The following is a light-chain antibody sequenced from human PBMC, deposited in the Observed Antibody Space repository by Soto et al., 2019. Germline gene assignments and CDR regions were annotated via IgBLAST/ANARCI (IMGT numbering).Light chain of an antibody. CDR3: TSYTTSRTYV. V-gene: IGLV2-14*03. J-gene: IGLJ1*01. CDR2: DVS. CDR1: SSDVGGYSH. Sequence: ALTQPASVSGSPGQSITISCTGTSSDVGGYSHVSWYQQHPGKAPKVIIYDVSDRPSGVSNRFSGSKSGNTASLTISGLQAEDEADFYCTSYTTSRTYVFGTGTKVTVL.